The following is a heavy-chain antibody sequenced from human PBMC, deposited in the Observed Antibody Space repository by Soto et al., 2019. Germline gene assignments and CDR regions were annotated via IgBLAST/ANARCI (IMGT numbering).Heavy chain of an antibody. CDR2: IYHSGST. D-gene: IGHD2-2*01. CDR1: GGSISNSNW. J-gene: IGHJ4*02. Sequence: QVQLQESGPGLVKPSGTLSLTCGVFGGSISNSNWWTWVRQPPGKGLEWIGEIYHSGSTNYNSSLMSRVTISLDKVNNQFSLKLTSVTAADTAVYYCAHRPXXGAAIWGQGTLVTVSS. CDR3: AHRPXXGAAI. V-gene: IGHV4-4*02.